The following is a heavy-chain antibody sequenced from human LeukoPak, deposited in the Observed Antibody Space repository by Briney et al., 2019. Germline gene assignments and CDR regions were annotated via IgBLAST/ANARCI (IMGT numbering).Heavy chain of an antibody. Sequence: SETLSLTCTVSGGSISSSSYYWGWIRQLPGKGLEWIGSIYYSGSTYYNPSLKSRVTISVDTSKNQFSLKLSSVTAADTAVYYCASPTYYYDSSGYPYPFDYWGQGTLVTVSS. D-gene: IGHD3-22*01. CDR2: IYYSGST. CDR3: ASPTYYYDSSGYPYPFDY. CDR1: GGSISSSSYY. J-gene: IGHJ4*02. V-gene: IGHV4-39*01.